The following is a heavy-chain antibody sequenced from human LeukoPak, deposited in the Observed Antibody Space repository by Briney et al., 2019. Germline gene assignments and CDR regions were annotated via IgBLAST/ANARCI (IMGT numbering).Heavy chain of an antibody. V-gene: IGHV3-23*01. D-gene: IGHD3-9*01. J-gene: IGHJ4*02. CDR2: ISDSGGST. CDR1: GFTFSNYD. CDR3: AGLKPTYYDILTGSESGY. Sequence: GGSLRLSCAASGFTFSNYDMNWVRQAPGKGLEWVSTISDSGGSTYYADSVKGRFTISRDNSKNTLYLQINSLRAEDTAVYYCAGLKPTYYDILTGSESGYWGQGTLVTVSS.